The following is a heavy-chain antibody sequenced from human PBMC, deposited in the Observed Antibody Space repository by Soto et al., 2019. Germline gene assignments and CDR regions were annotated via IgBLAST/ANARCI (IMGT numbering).Heavy chain of an antibody. J-gene: IGHJ4*02. Sequence: AETLSLTCTVSDDSFRGAEYCWVCVGQRLGKGPELIGYTYYNGDTKYNPALRSRVTMSEDTSKNQFSLRLSSVTAADTAVYFCARGPAYIDGWRTFDLWGRGILVTVSS. CDR1: DDSFRGAEYC. CDR2: TYYNGDT. V-gene: IGHV4-61*08. CDR3: ARGPAYIDGWRTFDL. D-gene: IGHD6-19*01.